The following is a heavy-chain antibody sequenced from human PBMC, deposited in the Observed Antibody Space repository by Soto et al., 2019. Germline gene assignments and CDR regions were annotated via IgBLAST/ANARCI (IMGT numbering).Heavy chain of an antibody. D-gene: IGHD7-27*01. CDR2: INYDGSGT. Sequence: EVQLVESGGGLVQPGGSLRLSCAASGFTLSNYWMHWVRQAPGKGLVWVSRINYDGSGTTYADSAKGRFTISRDSAKNTLFLQMNSLRADDMAVYYCARGNAWGFDYWGQGSLVTVSS. CDR3: ARGNAWGFDY. V-gene: IGHV3-74*01. CDR1: GFTLSNYW. J-gene: IGHJ4*02.